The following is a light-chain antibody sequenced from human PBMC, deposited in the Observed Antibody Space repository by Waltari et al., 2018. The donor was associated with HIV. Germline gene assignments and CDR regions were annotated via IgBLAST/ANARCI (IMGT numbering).Light chain of an antibody. V-gene: IGLV2-11*01. CDR1: RSDVGAYNY. Sequence: QSALTQPPSVSGSPGQSVTISCTGTRSDVGAYNYVSWYQQHPGKAPKRIIFDVSQRPSGVPDLFSGSKSGSTASLTISGLQTEDEADYFCCAYAAAHISYVFGSGTKVAVL. CDR2: DVS. J-gene: IGLJ1*01. CDR3: CAYAAAHISYV.